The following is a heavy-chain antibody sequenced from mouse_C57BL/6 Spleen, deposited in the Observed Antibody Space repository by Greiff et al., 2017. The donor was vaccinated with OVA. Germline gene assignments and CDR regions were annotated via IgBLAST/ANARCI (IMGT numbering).Heavy chain of an antibody. D-gene: IGHD1-1*01. J-gene: IGHJ2*01. Sequence: QVQLQQPGAELVKPGASVKLSCKASGYTFTSYWMPWVKQRPGQGLEWIGEIDPSDSYTNYNQKFKGKATLTVDTSSSTAYMQLSSLTAEDSAVYYCARKIVTTVGWGQGTTLTVSS. CDR2: IDPSDSYT. CDR1: GYTFTSYW. CDR3: ARKIVTTVG. V-gene: IGHV1-50*01.